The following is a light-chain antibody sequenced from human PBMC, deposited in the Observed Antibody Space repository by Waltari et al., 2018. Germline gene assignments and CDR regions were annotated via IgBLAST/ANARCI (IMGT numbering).Light chain of an antibody. CDR3: SSYAGSDNLV. CDR1: STDVGVYNY. Sequence: QSALTQPPSASGSPGQSVTISCPGTSTDVGVYNYVSWYQQHPGKAPKLMIYEVSKRPSGVPDRFSGSKSGNTASLTVSGLLAEDEADYYCSSYAGSDNLVFGGGTKLTVL. J-gene: IGLJ2*01. V-gene: IGLV2-8*01. CDR2: EVS.